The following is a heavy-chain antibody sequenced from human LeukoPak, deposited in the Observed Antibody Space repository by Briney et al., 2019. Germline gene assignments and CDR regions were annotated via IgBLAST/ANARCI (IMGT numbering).Heavy chain of an antibody. V-gene: IGHV4-4*07. J-gene: IGHJ5*02. D-gene: IGHD6-13*01. CDR3: AREVPLIAAAEQPGYNWFDP. Sequence: TSETLFLTCTVSGGSISSYYWSWIRQPAGKGLEWIGRIYTSGSTNYNPSLKSRVTMSVNTSKNQFSLKLSSVTAADTAVYYCAREVPLIAAAEQPGYNWFDPWGQGTLVTVSS. CDR2: IYTSGST. CDR1: GGSISSYY.